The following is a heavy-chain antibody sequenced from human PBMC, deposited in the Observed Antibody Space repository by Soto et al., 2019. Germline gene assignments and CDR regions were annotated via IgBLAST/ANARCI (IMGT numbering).Heavy chain of an antibody. Sequence: SETLSLTCAVYGGSFSGYYWSWIRQPPGKGLEWIGEINHSGSTNYNPSLKSRVTISVDTSKNQFSLKLSSVTAADTAVYYCARGDAYDFWSGYYISHGMDVWGQGTTVTVSS. CDR2: INHSGST. CDR1: GGSFSGYY. J-gene: IGHJ6*02. V-gene: IGHV4-34*01. CDR3: ARGDAYDFWSGYYISHGMDV. D-gene: IGHD3-3*01.